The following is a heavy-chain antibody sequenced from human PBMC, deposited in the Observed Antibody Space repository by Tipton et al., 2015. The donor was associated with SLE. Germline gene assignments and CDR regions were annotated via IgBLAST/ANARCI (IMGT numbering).Heavy chain of an antibody. CDR3: ARVGYEQWPV. V-gene: IGHV4-38-2*01. J-gene: IGHJ4*02. D-gene: IGHD6-19*01. CDR1: GYPISSGYY. CDR2: IYHSVST. Sequence: TLSLTCAVSGYPISSGYYWGLIRQPPGKGPEWIGRIYHSVSTYYNPSLTSRVTILVNTSKNQSSLRLSSVTAAGTAVYYCARVGYEQWPVCGQGTLVTVSS.